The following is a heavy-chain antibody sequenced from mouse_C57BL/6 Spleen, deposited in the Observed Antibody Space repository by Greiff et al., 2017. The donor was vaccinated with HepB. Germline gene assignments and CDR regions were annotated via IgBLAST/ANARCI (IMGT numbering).Heavy chain of an antibody. CDR1: GFTFSDYG. Sequence: EVKLVESGGGLVKPGGSLKLSCAASGFTFSDYGMHWVRQAPEKGLEWVAYISSGSSTIYYADTVKGRFTISRDNAKNTLFLQMTSLRSEDTAMYYCERNHYYGSSYLAMDYWGQGTSVTVSS. V-gene: IGHV5-17*01. D-gene: IGHD1-1*01. CDR2: ISSGSSTI. J-gene: IGHJ4*01. CDR3: ERNHYYGSSYLAMDY.